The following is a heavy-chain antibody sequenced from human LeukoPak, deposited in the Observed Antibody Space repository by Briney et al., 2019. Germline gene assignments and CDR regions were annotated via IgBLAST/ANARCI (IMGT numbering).Heavy chain of an antibody. CDR2: ISAYNGNT. Sequence: GESLKISCKGSGYSFTSYGISWVRQAPGQGLEWMGWISAYNGNTNYAQKLQGRVTMTTDTSTSTAYMELRSLRSDDTAVYYCARDPGIPFYSGSYSGWFDPWGQGTLVTVSS. CDR3: ARDPGIPFYSGSYSGWFDP. CDR1: GYSFTSYG. V-gene: IGHV1-18*01. D-gene: IGHD1-26*01. J-gene: IGHJ5*02.